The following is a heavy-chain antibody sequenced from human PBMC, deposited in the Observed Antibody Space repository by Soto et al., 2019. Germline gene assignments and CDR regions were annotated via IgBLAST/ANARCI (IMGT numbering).Heavy chain of an antibody. Sequence: PSETLSLTCAVSGGSISSSNWRSWVRQPPGKGLEWIGEIYHSGSTNYNPSLKSRVTISVDKSKNQFSLKLSSVTAADTAVYYCARDLTMVRGVMVGMDVWGQGTTVTVSS. D-gene: IGHD3-10*01. CDR2: IYHSGST. V-gene: IGHV4-4*02. CDR1: GGSISSSNW. J-gene: IGHJ6*02. CDR3: ARDLTMVRGVMVGMDV.